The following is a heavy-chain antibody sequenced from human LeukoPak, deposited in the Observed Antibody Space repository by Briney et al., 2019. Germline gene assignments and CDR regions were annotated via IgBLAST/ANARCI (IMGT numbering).Heavy chain of an antibody. V-gene: IGHV4-38-2*01. CDR3: ARPERGGRGSYYFDY. Sequence: SETLSLTCAVSGYSISSGYYWGWTRQPPGKGREWIGRIYHSGSTYYNPSLKRRVTISVDTSKNPFSLKLISVTAADTAVYYWARPERGGRGSYYFDYWGQGTLVTASS. J-gene: IGHJ4*02. CDR2: IYHSGST. CDR1: GYSISSGYY. D-gene: IGHD1-26*01.